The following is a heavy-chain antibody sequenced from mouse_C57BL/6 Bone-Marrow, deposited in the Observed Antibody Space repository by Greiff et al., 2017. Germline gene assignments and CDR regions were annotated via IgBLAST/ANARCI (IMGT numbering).Heavy chain of an antibody. Sequence: VQLQQPGAELVKPGASVKMSCKASGYTFTSYWITWVKQRPGQGLEWIGDIYPGSGSTNYNEKFKSKATLTVDTSSTTAYMQLSSLTSEDSAVYYCANYDGSSRWCAYWGQGTLVTVSA. CDR1: GYTFTSYW. J-gene: IGHJ3*01. D-gene: IGHD1-1*01. V-gene: IGHV1-55*01. CDR3: ANYDGSSRWCAY. CDR2: IYPGSGST.